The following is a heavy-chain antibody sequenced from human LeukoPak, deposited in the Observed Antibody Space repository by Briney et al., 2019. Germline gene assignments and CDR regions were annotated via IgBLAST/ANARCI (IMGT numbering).Heavy chain of an antibody. V-gene: IGHV3-69-1*01. Sequence: GGSLRLSCAASGFTFSNYNMNWVRQAPGKGLEWVSIISSSSTMHYADSVKGRFTISRDNAKNSLYLQMNSLRAEDTAVYYCARGSEWELLGSCDYWGQGTLVTVSS. J-gene: IGHJ4*02. CDR2: ISSSSTM. CDR1: GFTFSNYN. D-gene: IGHD1-26*01. CDR3: ARGSEWELLGSCDY.